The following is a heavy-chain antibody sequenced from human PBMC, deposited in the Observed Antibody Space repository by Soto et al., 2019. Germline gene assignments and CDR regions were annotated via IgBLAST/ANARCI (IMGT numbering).Heavy chain of an antibody. CDR3: VKDLDTMVRGVIGYYFDD. J-gene: IGHJ4*02. D-gene: IGHD3-10*01. V-gene: IGHV3-64D*06. Sequence: GGSLRLSCSASGFTFSSYAMHWVRQAPGKGLEYVSAISSNGGSTYYADSVKGRFTISRDNSKNTLYLQMSRLRAEDTAVYYCVKDLDTMVRGVIGYYFDDWGQGTLVTVSS. CDR2: ISSNGGST. CDR1: GFTFSSYA.